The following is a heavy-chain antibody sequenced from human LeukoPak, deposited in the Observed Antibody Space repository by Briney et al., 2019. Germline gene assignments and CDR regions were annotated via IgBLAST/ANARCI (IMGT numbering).Heavy chain of an antibody. J-gene: IGHJ4*02. CDR1: GFTFSSYA. D-gene: IGHD5-18*01. V-gene: IGHV3-48*02. Sequence: GESLRLSCAASGFTFSSYAMTWVRQAPGKGREWVSYISSGSGTMYYADSVKGRFTISRDNAKKSLYLQMNSLRDEDTAVYYCARAVLGYSWVYDYWGQGTLVTVSS. CDR3: ARAVLGYSWVYDY. CDR2: ISSGSGTM.